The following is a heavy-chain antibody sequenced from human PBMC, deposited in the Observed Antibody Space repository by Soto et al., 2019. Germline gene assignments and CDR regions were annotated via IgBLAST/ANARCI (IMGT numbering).Heavy chain of an antibody. CDR1: GFTFSGSA. V-gene: IGHV3-73*01. J-gene: IGHJ3*02. CDR3: TQGDTGGRAFDI. D-gene: IGHD2-21*01. CDR2: IRSKANSYAT. Sequence: EVQLVESGGGLVQPGGSLKLSCAASGFTFSGSAMHWVRQASGKGLEWVGRIRSKANSYATAYAASVKGRFTISRDDSKNTEYLQMNSLKTEDTAVYYCTQGDTGGRAFDIWGQGTMVTVSS.